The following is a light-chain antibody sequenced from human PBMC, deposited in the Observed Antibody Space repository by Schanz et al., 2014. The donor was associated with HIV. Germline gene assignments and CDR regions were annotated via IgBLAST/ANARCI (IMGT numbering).Light chain of an antibody. CDR3: SSQRSSTTYV. Sequence: QSVLTQPPSVSGAPGQRVTISCTGSSSNIGTGYDVHWFQHLPGTAPKLLIYDSNNRPSGVPDRFSGSKSGTSASLAITGLQADDEADYYCSSQRSSTTYVFGTGTKLTVL. V-gene: IGLV1-40*01. CDR2: DSN. CDR1: SSNIGTGYD. J-gene: IGLJ1*01.